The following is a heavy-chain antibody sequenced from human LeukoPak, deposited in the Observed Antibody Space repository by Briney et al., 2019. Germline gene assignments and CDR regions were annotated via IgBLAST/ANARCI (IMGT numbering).Heavy chain of an antibody. CDR2: IYTSGST. CDR3: ARERAYSSNVDY. Sequence: SETLSLTCTVSGGSISSYYWSWIRQPPGKGLEGIGYIYTSGSTNYNPSLKSRVTMSVETSKNQFSLKLSSVTAADTAVYYCARERAYSSNVDYWGQGTLVTVSS. V-gene: IGHV4-4*08. D-gene: IGHD6-13*01. CDR1: GGSISSYY. J-gene: IGHJ4*02.